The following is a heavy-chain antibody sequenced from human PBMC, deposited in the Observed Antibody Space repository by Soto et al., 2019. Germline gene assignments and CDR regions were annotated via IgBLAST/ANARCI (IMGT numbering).Heavy chain of an antibody. Sequence: PGGSLRLSCAASGFAFSSYWMHWVRQTPGKGPVWVSRIYNDGSRTAYADSVKGRFTISRDNAKNTMYLQMSSPTVEDTAVYYCARDLSGDTTPYFDLWGQGTLVTAPQ. J-gene: IGHJ4*02. D-gene: IGHD1-1*01. CDR1: GFAFSSYW. CDR2: IYNDGSRT. V-gene: IGHV3-74*01. CDR3: ARDLSGDTTPYFDL.